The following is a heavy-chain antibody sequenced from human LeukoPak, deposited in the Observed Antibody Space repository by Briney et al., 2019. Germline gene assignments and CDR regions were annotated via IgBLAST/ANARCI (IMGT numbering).Heavy chain of an antibody. CDR3: ARGVGYSANNCFDP. CDR1: GGSISGYY. D-gene: IGHD2-15*01. V-gene: IGHV4-59*08. Sequence: SETLSLTCTASGGSISGYYWNWSRQPPGKGVEWIWNLYYMRGAWYKSSLKSRVTTSVDTSRNEFSLKLSSVTAADTAVYYVARGVGYSANNCFDPWVQGTLVTVSP. J-gene: IGHJ5*02. CDR2: LYYMRGA.